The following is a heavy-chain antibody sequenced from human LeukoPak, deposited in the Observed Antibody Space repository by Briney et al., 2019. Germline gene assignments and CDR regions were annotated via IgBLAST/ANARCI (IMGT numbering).Heavy chain of an antibody. J-gene: IGHJ4*02. D-gene: IGHD3-3*01. CDR2: IVYSGST. CDR3: ARGLASGYPPVPFDS. V-gene: IGHV4-34*12. Sequence: SSETLSLTCAVFGASFDGYYWTWIRQSPGKGLEWIGEIVYSGSTNYNPSLKSRVTLSADTSKVQFSLTLSSVTAADTAVYFCARGLASGYPPVPFDSWGQGTLVTVSS. CDR1: GASFDGYY.